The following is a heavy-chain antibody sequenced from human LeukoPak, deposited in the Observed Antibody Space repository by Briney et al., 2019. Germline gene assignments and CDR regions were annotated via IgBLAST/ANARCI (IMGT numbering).Heavy chain of an antibody. CDR2: INHDGSGK. Sequence: GGSLRLSCVASGFTFNTYWMSWVRQAPGKGLEWVANINHDGSGKYYVDSVKGRLTISRDNAKTSLYLQMNSLRVEDTAVYYCASDPFNIAAHDAFNFWGQGTAVTVSS. CDR3: ASDPFNIAAHDAFNF. CDR1: GFTFNTYW. V-gene: IGHV3-7*01. D-gene: IGHD2-21*01. J-gene: IGHJ3*01.